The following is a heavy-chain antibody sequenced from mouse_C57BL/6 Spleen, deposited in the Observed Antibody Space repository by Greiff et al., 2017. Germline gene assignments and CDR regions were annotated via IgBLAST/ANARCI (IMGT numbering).Heavy chain of an antibody. J-gene: IGHJ4*01. V-gene: IGHV5-17*01. CDR2: ISSGSSTI. CDR3: ARTIYYYGSSYVGNAMDY. Sequence: EVLLVESGGGLVKPGGSLKLSCAASGFTFSDYGMHWVRQAPEKGLEWVAYISSGSSTIYYADTVKGRFTISRDNAKNTLFLQMTSLRSEDTAMYYCARTIYYYGSSYVGNAMDYWGQGASVSVST. CDR1: GFTFSDYG. D-gene: IGHD1-1*01.